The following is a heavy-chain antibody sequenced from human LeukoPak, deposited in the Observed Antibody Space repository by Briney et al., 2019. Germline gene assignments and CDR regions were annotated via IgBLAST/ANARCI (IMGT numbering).Heavy chain of an antibody. D-gene: IGHD6-6*01. V-gene: IGHV3-23*01. J-gene: IGHJ4*02. CDR2: ITATGGNT. CDR3: AKGSSSSRPYYFDY. CDR1: GFTFSSYA. Sequence: GGSLRLSCAASGFTFSSYAMSWVRQAPGKGLDWVSAITATGGNTYHADSLKGRFTISRDNSKNTLFLQMNSLTAEDTAVYYCAKGSSSSRPYYFDYWGQGTLVTVSS.